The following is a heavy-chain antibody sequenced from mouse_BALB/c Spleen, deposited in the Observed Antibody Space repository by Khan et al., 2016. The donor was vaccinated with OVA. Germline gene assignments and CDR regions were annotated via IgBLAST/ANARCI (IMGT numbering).Heavy chain of an antibody. CDR1: GFTFSPYS. Sequence: EVELVESGGDLVKSGGSLKLSCAASGFTFSPYSMSWVRQTPDKRLEWVATISSDGDYTYYPDSVKGRFNISRDNAKNTLYLQMSSLKSEDTAIYYWETHLTGSVAYWGQGTLVTVSA. CDR2: ISSDGDYT. V-gene: IGHV5-6*01. D-gene: IGHD4-1*01. J-gene: IGHJ3*01. CDR3: ETHLTGSVAY.